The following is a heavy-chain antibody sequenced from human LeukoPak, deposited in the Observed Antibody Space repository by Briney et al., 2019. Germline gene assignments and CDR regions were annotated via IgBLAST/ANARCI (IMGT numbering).Heavy chain of an antibody. V-gene: IGHV4-39*07. CDR2: IYYSGST. CDR3: ARVVIPGYFDY. J-gene: IGHJ4*02. Sequence: KASETLSLTCTVSGGSISSSSYYWGWIRQPPGKGLEWIGNIYYSGSTYYNPSLKSRVTISVDTSKNQFSLKLSSVTAADTAVYYCARVVIPGYFDYWGQGTLVTVSS. CDR1: GGSISSSSYY. D-gene: IGHD3-16*02.